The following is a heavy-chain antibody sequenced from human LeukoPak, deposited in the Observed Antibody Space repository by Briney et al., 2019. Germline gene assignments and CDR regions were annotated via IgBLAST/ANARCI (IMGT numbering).Heavy chain of an antibody. J-gene: IGHJ4*02. D-gene: IGHD3-22*01. V-gene: IGHV3-23*01. CDR2: ISGSGGST. CDR3: AKDHYYDSSGYYSHFDY. Sequence: GGSLRLSCAASGFTFSSYAMSWVRQAPGKGLEWVSAISGSGGSTYYADFVKGRFTISRDNSKNTLYLQMNSLRAEDTAVYYCAKDHYYDSSGYYSHFDYWGQGTLVTVSS. CDR1: GFTFSSYA.